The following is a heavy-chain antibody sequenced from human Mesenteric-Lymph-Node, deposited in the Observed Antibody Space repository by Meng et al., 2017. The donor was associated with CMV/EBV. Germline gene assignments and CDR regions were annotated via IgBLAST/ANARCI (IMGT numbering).Heavy chain of an antibody. Sequence: GESLKISCAASGFTVSSNYMSWVRQAPGKGLEWVSVIYSGGSTYYADSVKGRFTISRDNSKNTLYLQMNSLRAEDTAVYYCARASFTVRNAFDIWGQGTMVTVSS. CDR1: GFTVSSNY. V-gene: IGHV3-66*02. CDR3: ARASFTVRNAFDI. CDR2: IYSGGST. J-gene: IGHJ3*02. D-gene: IGHD4-17*01.